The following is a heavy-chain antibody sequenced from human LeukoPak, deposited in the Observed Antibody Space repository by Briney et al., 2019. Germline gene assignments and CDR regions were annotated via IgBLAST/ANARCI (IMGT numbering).Heavy chain of an antibody. CDR3: ARDRGWEVLDY. D-gene: IGHD6-19*01. J-gene: IGHJ4*02. CDR1: GGSISSYY. V-gene: IGHV4-59*01. Sequence: SETLSLTCTVSGGSISSYYWSWIRQSPGKGLEWIGNIYYTGSTNYNPSLKSRVTISADTSKNHFSLKLQSVTAADTAVYYCARDRGWEVLDYWGQGTLVTVSS. CDR2: IYYTGST.